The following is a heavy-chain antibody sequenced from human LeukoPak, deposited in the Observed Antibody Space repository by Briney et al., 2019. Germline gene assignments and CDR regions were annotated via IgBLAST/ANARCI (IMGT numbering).Heavy chain of an antibody. J-gene: IGHJ6*03. CDR3: ARCSSSWPHYYYYFYMDV. CDR2: INHSGST. D-gene: IGHD6-13*01. V-gene: IGHV4-34*01. Sequence: RPSETLSLTCAVYGGSFSGYYWSWIRQPPGKGLEWIGEINHSGSTNYNPSLKSRVTISVDTSKNHFSLNLSSVTAADTAVYYCARCSSSWPHYYYYFYMDVWGKGTTVTVSS. CDR1: GGSFSGYY.